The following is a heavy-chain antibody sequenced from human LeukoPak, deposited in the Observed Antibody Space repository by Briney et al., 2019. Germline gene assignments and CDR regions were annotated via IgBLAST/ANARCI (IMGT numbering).Heavy chain of an antibody. CDR2: IIPVLGVS. D-gene: IGHD5-12*01. J-gene: IGHJ4*02. CDR1: GGSFSSYV. V-gene: IGHV1-69*04. CDR3: ARDRMLTRGYSGYAPGY. Sequence: ASVKVSCKASGGSFSSYVITWVRQAPGQGLEWMGRIIPVLGVSNFAQKFQGRVTITADKSTNTAHMELSRLESGDTAVYYCARDRMLTRGYSGYAPGYWGQGTLVTVSS.